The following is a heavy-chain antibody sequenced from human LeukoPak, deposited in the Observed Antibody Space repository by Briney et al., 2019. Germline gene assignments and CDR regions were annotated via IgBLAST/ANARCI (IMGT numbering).Heavy chain of an antibody. CDR2: IHYSGST. Sequence: PSETLSLTCTVSGGSISSYYWSWIRQSPGKGLEWIAHIHYSGSTNYNSSLASRVTISMDTSKRQISLKLSSVTAADTAVYFCARVYYGRTYDYWYFDLWGRGTLVTVSS. CDR3: ARVYYGRTYDYWYFDL. D-gene: IGHD3-10*01. V-gene: IGHV4-59*01. J-gene: IGHJ2*01. CDR1: GGSISSYY.